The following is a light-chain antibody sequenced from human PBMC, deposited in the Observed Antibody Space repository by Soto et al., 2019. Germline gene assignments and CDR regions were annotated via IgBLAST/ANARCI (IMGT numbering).Light chain of an antibody. J-gene: IGKJ1*01. CDR2: DAS. V-gene: IGKV3-20*01. Sequence: EIVLTQSPGTLSLSPGERATLSCRASQSVSSSYLAWYQQKPGQAPRLLIYDASSRATGIPDMFSGSGSGTDFTLTISRLEPEDFAVYYCQQYGSSPRTFGQGTKVEIK. CDR3: QQYGSSPRT. CDR1: QSVSSSY.